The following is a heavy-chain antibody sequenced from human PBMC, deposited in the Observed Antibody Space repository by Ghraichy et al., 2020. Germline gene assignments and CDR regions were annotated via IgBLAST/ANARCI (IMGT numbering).Heavy chain of an antibody. V-gene: IGHV3-30*18. D-gene: IGHD3-10*01. J-gene: IGHJ6*02. CDR1: EFTFSNYG. Sequence: SCAASEFTFSNYGMHWVRQAPGRGLEWVAVISYDGSQRYYADSVKGRFTISRDNSKNTLYLQVNSLRTEDTAVYYCAKDRRHYYVSGSSFGMDVWGQGTTVTVSS. CDR3: AKDRRHYYVSGSSFGMDV. CDR2: ISYDGSQR.